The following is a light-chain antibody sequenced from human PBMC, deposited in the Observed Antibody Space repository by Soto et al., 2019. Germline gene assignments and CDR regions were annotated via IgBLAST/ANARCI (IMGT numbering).Light chain of an antibody. CDR1: QSVSSN. CDR2: GAS. Sequence: EIVMTQSPATLSVSPGEXATLSCRASQSVSSNLAWYQQKPGQAPRLLIYGASSRATGIPARFSGSGSGTEFTLTISGLQSEDFAVYYCQHYNNWPRTFGQGTKVDIK. J-gene: IGKJ1*01. CDR3: QHYNNWPRT. V-gene: IGKV3-15*01.